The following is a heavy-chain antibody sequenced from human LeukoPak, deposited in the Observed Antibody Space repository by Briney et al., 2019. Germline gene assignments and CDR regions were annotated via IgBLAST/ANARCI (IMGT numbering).Heavy chain of an antibody. CDR1: GGSFSTYY. CDR2: IHHAGDT. Sequence: SETLSLTCAVYGGSFSTYYWSWIRQSPGKGLEWIGEIHHAGDTNYNPSLKSRVTISLDIYKAQFSLNLKSVTAADTAVYYCARVTGGGNVAYWYFDLWGRGTLVTVSS. J-gene: IGHJ2*01. D-gene: IGHD4-23*01. CDR3: ARVTGGGNVAYWYFDL. V-gene: IGHV4-34*01.